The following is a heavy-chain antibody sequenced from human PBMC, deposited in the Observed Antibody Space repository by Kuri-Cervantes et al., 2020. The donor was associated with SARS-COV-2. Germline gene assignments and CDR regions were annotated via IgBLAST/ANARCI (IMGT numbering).Heavy chain of an antibody. D-gene: IGHD5-18*01. Sequence: ASVKVSCNASGYTFTSYGISWVRQAPGQGLEWMGWISAYNGNTNYAQKLQGRVTMTTDTSTSTAYMELRSLRSDDTAVYYCARDLAVTGLYYFDYWGQGTLVTVSS. V-gene: IGHV1-18*01. CDR1: GYTFTSYG. J-gene: IGHJ4*02. CDR2: ISAYNGNT. CDR3: ARDLAVTGLYYFDY.